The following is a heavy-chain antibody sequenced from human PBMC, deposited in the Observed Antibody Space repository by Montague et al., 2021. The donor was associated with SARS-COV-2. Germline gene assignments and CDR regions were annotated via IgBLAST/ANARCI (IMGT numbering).Heavy chain of an antibody. CDR1: GGSMSDHY. D-gene: IGHD3-10*01. J-gene: IGHJ5*02. V-gene: IGHV4-59*11. Sequence: SETLSLTCTVSGGSMSDHYWAWIRQPPGKGLEWPAYIYYSGDINSNASLKSRVSMSVDTSKNQFSLKLTSVAAADTAVYYCARAVSVRRAVNWFDPWGQGTLVTVSS. CDR2: IYYSGDI. CDR3: ARAVSVRRAVNWFDP.